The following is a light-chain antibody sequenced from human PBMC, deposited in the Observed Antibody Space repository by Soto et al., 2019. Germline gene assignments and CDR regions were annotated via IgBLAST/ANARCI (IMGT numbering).Light chain of an antibody. J-gene: IGKJ1*01. CDR1: QSVSSSY. CDR3: QQYGNSRWT. V-gene: IGKV3-20*01. Sequence: EVVLTQSPGTLSLFPGERATLSCRASQSVSSSYLAWYQQKPGQAPRLLIFGASSRATGIPDRFSGSGSGTDFILTISRLEPEDSAVYYCQQYGNSRWTFGQGTKVEIK. CDR2: GAS.